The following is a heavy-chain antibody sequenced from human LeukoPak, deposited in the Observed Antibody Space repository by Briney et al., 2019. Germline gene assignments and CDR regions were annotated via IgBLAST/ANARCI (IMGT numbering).Heavy chain of an antibody. CDR3: ARGVRGRGRFYFDY. V-gene: IGHV3-33*01. J-gene: IGHJ4*02. D-gene: IGHD1-26*01. CDR1: GFTFSSYG. CDR2: IWYDGSNK. Sequence: GGSLRLSCAASGFTFSSYGMHWVRQAPGKGLEWVAVIWYDGSNKYYADSVKGRFTISRDNSKNTLYLQMNSLRAEDTAVYYCARGVRGRGRFYFDYWGQGTLVTVSS.